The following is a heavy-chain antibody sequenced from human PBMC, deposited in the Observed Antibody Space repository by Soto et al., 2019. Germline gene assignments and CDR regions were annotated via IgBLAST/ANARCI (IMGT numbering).Heavy chain of an antibody. Sequence: QVQLVQSGAEVKKPGASVKVSCKASGYTFTSYDINWVRQATGQGLEWMGWMNPNSGNTGYAQKFQGRVTMTRNTSISTAYMELSSLRSEDTAVYYCARANVLRFLECLQARWDWFDPWGQGTLVTVSS. CDR2: MNPNSGNT. J-gene: IGHJ5*02. CDR1: GYTFTSYD. CDR3: ARANVLRFLECLQARWDWFDP. V-gene: IGHV1-8*01. D-gene: IGHD3-3*01.